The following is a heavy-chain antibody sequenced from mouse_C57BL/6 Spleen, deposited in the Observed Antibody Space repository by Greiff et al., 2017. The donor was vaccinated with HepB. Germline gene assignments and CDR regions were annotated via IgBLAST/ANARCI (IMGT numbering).Heavy chain of an antibody. V-gene: IGHV1-18*01. D-gene: IGHD1-1*01. CDR1: GYTFTDYN. J-gene: IGHJ4*01. Sequence: EVQLQQSGPELVKPGASVKIPCKASGYTFTDYNMDWVKQSHGKSLEWIGDINPNNGGTIYNQKFKGKATLTVDKSSSTAYMELRSLTSADTAVYYCARMPDYYGSRGYAMDYWGQGTSVTVAS. CDR2: INPNNGGT. CDR3: ARMPDYYGSRGYAMDY.